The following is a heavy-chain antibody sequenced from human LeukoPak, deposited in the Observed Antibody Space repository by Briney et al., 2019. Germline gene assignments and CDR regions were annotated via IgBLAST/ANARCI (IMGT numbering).Heavy chain of an antibody. D-gene: IGHD5-18*01. CDR1: GYTFTGYY. CDR3: ARGSDTAMFPTYYYYGMDV. J-gene: IGHJ6*02. V-gene: IGHV1-69*13. Sequence: SVKVSCKASGYTFTGYYMHWVRQAPGQGLEWMGGIIPIFGTANYAQKFQGRVTITADESTSTAYMELSSLRSEDTAVYYCARGSDTAMFPTYYYYGMDVWGQGTTVTVSS. CDR2: IIPIFGTA.